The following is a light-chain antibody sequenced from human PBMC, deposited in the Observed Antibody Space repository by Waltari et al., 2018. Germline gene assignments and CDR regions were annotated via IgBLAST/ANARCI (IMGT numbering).Light chain of an antibody. V-gene: IGLV1-44*01. J-gene: IGLJ3*02. CDR1: SSNIGRNT. CDR3: TSWDGSRDGWV. CDR2: TNN. Sequence: QSGLTQPPSTSGTPGQRVIISCSGSSSNIGRNTVNWYQQFSGTDPRVLIYTNNQRPPGVPDRFSGSKSGTSASLAISGLRSEDDGDDYCTSWDGSRDGWVFGGGTKLTVL.